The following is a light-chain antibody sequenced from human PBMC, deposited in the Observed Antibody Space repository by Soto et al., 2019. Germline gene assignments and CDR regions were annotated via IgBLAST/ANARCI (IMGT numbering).Light chain of an antibody. CDR3: QQYSDWPT. CDR1: QSVSSY. V-gene: IGKV3-15*01. J-gene: IGKJ1*01. Sequence: IVLTQCPATLSFSRGESATRSCRASQSVSSYLAWYQQKPGQAPRLLIYAASTRATGISARFSGSGSGTEFILTVSSLQSEDFAVYYCQQYSDWPTFGQGTKVDI. CDR2: AAS.